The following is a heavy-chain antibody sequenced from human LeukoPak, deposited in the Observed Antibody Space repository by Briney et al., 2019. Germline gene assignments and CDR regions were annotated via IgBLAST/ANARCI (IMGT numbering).Heavy chain of an antibody. V-gene: IGHV3-30-3*01. CDR2: ISYDGNNE. CDR3: ARDRSFYFYYGMDV. D-gene: IGHD3-16*02. CDR1: GFTFSSYS. J-gene: IGHJ6*02. Sequence: PGGSPRLSCAASGFTFSSYSMHWVRQAPGKGLEWVAVISYDGNNEYYADSVKGRFTISRDNSKNTLYLQMNSLRAEDTAVYYCARDRSFYFYYGMDVWGQGTTVTVSS.